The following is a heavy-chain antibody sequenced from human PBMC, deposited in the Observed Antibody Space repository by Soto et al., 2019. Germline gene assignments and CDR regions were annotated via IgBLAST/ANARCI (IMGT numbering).Heavy chain of an antibody. D-gene: IGHD4-17*01. J-gene: IGHJ4*02. Sequence: QVQLQESGPGLVKPSQTLSLTCTVSGGSISSGGYYWRWTRQPPGKGLEWIGYIYYSGRTYYNPSLKRRVTRSVDTAKNQFSLKLSSVTAADTAVYYCARKATVTTCFDYWGQGTLVTVSS. CDR2: IYYSGRT. CDR1: GGSISSGGYY. CDR3: ARKATVTTCFDY. V-gene: IGHV4-31*03.